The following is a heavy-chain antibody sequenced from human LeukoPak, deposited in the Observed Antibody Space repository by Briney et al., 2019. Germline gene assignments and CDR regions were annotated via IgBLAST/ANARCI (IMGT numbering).Heavy chain of an antibody. CDR1: GFTFSSYW. V-gene: IGHV3-74*01. CDR2: INGDGRST. Sequence: GGPLRLSCAASGFTFSSYWMHWVRQAPGKGLVWVSRINGDGRSTTYADSAKGRFTISRDNAKNTLYLQMNSLRAEDTAVYYCATLPYYYYGMDVWGQGTTVTVSS. J-gene: IGHJ6*02. D-gene: IGHD1-26*01. CDR3: ATLPYYYYGMDV.